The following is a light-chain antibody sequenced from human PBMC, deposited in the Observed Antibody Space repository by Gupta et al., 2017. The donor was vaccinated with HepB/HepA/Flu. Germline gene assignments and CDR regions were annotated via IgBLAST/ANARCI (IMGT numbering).Light chain of an antibody. J-gene: IGKJ1*01. Sequence: DIQMTQSPSSLSASVGDRVTIACRASQSISNFLNWYQQKPGKAPNLLIYAASSLQSGVPSRFSGSGSGTDFTLTISRLQPEDFATYYCQQSDGTSRTFGQGTRVEIK. V-gene: IGKV1-39*01. CDR3: QQSDGTSRT. CDR2: AAS. CDR1: QSISNF.